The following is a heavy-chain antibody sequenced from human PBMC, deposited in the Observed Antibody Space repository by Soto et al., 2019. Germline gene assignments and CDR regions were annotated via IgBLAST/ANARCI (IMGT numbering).Heavy chain of an antibody. CDR1: GFTFSSYG. J-gene: IGHJ6*02. V-gene: IGHV3-30*18. CDR2: ISYDGSNK. Sequence: GGSLRLSCAASGFTFSSYGMHWVRQAPGKGLEWVAVISYDGSNKYYADSVKGRFTISRDNSKNTLYLQMNSLRAEDTAVYYCAKDYDFWSGFPSDYYYGMDVWGQGTTVTVS. D-gene: IGHD3-3*01. CDR3: AKDYDFWSGFPSDYYYGMDV.